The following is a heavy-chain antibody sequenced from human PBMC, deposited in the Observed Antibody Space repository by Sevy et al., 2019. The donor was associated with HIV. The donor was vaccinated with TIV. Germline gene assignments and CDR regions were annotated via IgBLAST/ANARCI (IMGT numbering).Heavy chain of an antibody. V-gene: IGHV4-4*07. Sequence: SETLSLTCTVSGGSISDYYWTWIRQPAGKGLEWIGRIYISGSTEYNPSLKSRVSMSLDTSKNTFSLKLTSMTAADTAVYYRARGPQSCNSVSCYSALSWGQGILVTVSS. CDR2: IYISGST. CDR1: GGSISDYY. J-gene: IGHJ4*02. CDR3: ARGPQSCNSVSCYSALS. D-gene: IGHD2-15*01.